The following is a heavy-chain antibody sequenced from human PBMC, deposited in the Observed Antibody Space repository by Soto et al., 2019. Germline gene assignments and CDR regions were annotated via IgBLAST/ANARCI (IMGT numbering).Heavy chain of an antibody. V-gene: IGHV3-7*01. CDR1: GFTFSSHW. J-gene: IGHJ4*02. CDR2: IKQDGSEE. D-gene: IGHD2-15*01. Sequence: EVQLVESGGGLVQPGGSLRLSCAASGFTFSSHWMSWVRQAPGKGPEWVANIKQDGSEEHYVDSVKGRFAISRDNVKNALYLQMNSLRVGDTAVYYFSRDGGCPISFDYLAQGSLVTVSS. CDR3: SRDGGCPISFDY.